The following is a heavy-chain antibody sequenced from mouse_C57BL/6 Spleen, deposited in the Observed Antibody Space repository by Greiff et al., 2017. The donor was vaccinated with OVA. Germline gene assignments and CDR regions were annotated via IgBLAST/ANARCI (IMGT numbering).Heavy chain of an antibody. CDR2: ISGGGGNT. Sequence: EVKLMESGGGLVKPGGSLKLSCAASGFTFSSYTMSWVRQTPEKRLEWVATISGGGGNTYYPDSVKGRFTISRDNAKNTLYLQMSSLRSEDTALYYCARRYYGSSYYFDVWGTGTTVTVSS. CDR1: GFTFSSYT. J-gene: IGHJ1*03. V-gene: IGHV5-9*01. CDR3: ARRYYGSSYYFDV. D-gene: IGHD1-1*01.